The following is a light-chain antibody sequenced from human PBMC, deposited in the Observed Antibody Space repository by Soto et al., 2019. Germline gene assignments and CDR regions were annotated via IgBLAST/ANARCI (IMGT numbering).Light chain of an antibody. Sequence: EIVLTQSPATLSLSPGERATLSCRASQSVSSYLAWYQQKPGQAPRLLIYDASNRATGIPARFSGSRSGTAFTLTISSLEPEDFAVYYCQQRSNFFGGGTKVEIK. CDR1: QSVSSY. CDR3: QQRSNF. J-gene: IGKJ4*01. CDR2: DAS. V-gene: IGKV3-11*01.